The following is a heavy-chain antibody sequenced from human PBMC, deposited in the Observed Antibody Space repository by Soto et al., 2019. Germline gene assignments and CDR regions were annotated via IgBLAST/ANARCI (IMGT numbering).Heavy chain of an antibody. J-gene: IGHJ4*02. CDR3: AKDKGRGGDFYFDY. D-gene: IGHD3-10*01. V-gene: IGHV3-23*01. Sequence: GGSLRLSCAASGFTFSSYARSWVRQAPGKGLEWVSAISGSGGSTYYADSVKGRFTISRDNSKNTLYLQMNSLRAEDTAVYYCAKDKGRGGDFYFDYWGQGTLVTVSS. CDR2: ISGSGGST. CDR1: GFTFSSYA.